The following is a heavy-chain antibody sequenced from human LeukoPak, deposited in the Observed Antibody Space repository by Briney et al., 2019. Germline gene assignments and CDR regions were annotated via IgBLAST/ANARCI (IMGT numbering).Heavy chain of an antibody. V-gene: IGHV4-59*01. Sequence: SETLSLTCTVSGGSISSYYWSWIRQPPGKGLEWIGYIYYSGSTNYNPSLKSRVTISVDTSKNQFSLKLSSVTAADTAVYYCARAMRSVRNYYYMDVWGQGTLVTVSS. J-gene: IGHJ6*03. CDR3: ARAMRSVRNYYYMDV. CDR1: GGSISSYY. D-gene: IGHD2-2*01. CDR2: IYYSGST.